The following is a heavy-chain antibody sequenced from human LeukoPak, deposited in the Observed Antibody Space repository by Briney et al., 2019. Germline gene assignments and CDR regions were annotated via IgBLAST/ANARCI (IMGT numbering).Heavy chain of an antibody. CDR3: ARSVGLTIFGYHYGMDV. Sequence: PGGSLRLSCSVSGFTFSSYEMNWVRQAPGKGLEWLSYISFVGTTISSADSVKRRFTTSRDNAKNSLFLQINSLRAEDTALYYCARSVGLTIFGYHYGMDVWGQGTTATVPS. CDR2: ISFVGTTI. D-gene: IGHD3-3*01. CDR1: GFTFSSYE. J-gene: IGHJ6*02. V-gene: IGHV3-48*03.